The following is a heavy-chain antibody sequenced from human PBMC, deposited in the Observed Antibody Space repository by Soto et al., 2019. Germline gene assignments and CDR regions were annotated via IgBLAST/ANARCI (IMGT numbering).Heavy chain of an antibody. Sequence: QVQLQESGPGLVKASETLSLTCTVSGGSVSSGRYYWSWIRQPPGKGLEWIGYMFDSGSTNYNPSLKSRVTIAVDTSKNQFSLKLSSVTAADTAVYYCARAYYYGSGRGRSMDVWCQGTTVTVSS. CDR1: GGSVSSGRYY. CDR3: ARAYYYGSGRGRSMDV. J-gene: IGHJ6*02. D-gene: IGHD3-10*01. V-gene: IGHV4-61*01. CDR2: MFDSGST.